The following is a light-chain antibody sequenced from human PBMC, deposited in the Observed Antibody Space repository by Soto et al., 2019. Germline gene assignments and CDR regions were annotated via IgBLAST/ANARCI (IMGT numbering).Light chain of an antibody. CDR3: QQYGSSPPYT. CDR1: QSVSSY. Sequence: EIVLTQSPATLSLSPGERATLSCRASQSVSSYLAWYQQKPSQAPRLLMYDASNRATGIPARFSGSGSGTDFTLTISSLEPEDFAVYYCQQYGSSPPYTFGQGTKLEIK. V-gene: IGKV3-11*01. J-gene: IGKJ2*01. CDR2: DAS.